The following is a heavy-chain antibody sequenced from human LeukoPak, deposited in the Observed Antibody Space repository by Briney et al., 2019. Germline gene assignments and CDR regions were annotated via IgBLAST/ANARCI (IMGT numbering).Heavy chain of an antibody. CDR1: GFTFSSYW. CDR3: AVWYYSADSYGMDV. V-gene: IGHV3-7*02. D-gene: IGHD4-11*01. J-gene: IGHJ6*02. Sequence: GGSLRLSCAASGFTFSSYWMSWVRQAPGKGLEWVANIKQDGSEKYYVDSVKGRFTISRDNAKNSLYLQMNSLRAEDTAVYYCAVWYYSADSYGMDVWGQGTTVTVSS. CDR2: IKQDGSEK.